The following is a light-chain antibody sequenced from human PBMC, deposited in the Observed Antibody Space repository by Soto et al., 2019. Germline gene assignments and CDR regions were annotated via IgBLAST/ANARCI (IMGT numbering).Light chain of an antibody. J-gene: IGLJ2*01. V-gene: IGLV2-14*01. Sequence: QSALTQPASVSGSPGQSITISCTGTSSDVGGYNYVSWYQQHPGKAPKLMIYDVSNRPSGVSNRLSGSNSGNTASLTISGRQAEDEADYYCSSYTSSSTVVFGGGTKVTVL. CDR1: SSDVGGYNY. CDR3: SSYTSSSTVV. CDR2: DVS.